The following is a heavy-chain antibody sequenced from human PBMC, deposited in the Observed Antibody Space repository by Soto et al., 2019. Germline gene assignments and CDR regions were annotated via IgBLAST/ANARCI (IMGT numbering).Heavy chain of an antibody. V-gene: IGHV1-18*01. Sequence: ASVKVSCKASGYSCRSYGINWVRQAPGQGLEWIGWVSGYNYNTKYAQKLQGRITVTTDTSTNTAYMELRSLRSGDTAVCYCGRSSSMLGAGWSDSWGRGTLVTVAS. J-gene: IGHJ5*01. D-gene: IGHD2-8*01. CDR3: GRSSSMLGAGWSDS. CDR1: GYSCRSYG. CDR2: VSGYNYNT.